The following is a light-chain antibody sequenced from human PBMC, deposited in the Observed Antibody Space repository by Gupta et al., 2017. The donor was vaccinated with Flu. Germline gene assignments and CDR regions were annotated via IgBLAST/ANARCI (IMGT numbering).Light chain of an antibody. J-gene: IGLJ2*01. CDR3: GTSDRSISAGV. CDR1: SSNIGNNY. Sequence: QSVLTQPPSVSAAPVQKVTISCSGSSSNIGNNYVSWYQQLPGTATKILIYANNKRPSGINDRGLCYSAGNYATPRTNVVQTGDEDDEYCGTSDRSISAGVFGGGTKVTVL. V-gene: IGLV1-51*02. CDR2: ANN.